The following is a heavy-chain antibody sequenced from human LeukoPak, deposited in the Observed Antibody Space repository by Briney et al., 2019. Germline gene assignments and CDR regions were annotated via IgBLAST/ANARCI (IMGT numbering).Heavy chain of an antibody. CDR2: ISAYNGNT. Sequence: ASVNVSCKASGYTFTSYGISWVRQAPGQGLEWMGWISAYNGNTNYAQKLQGRVTMTTDTSTSTAYMELRSLRSDDTAVYYCARDRATLNYYGSGSSDYRGQGTLVTVSS. V-gene: IGHV1-18*01. CDR1: GYTFTSYG. CDR3: ARDRATLNYYGSGSSDY. J-gene: IGHJ4*02. D-gene: IGHD3-10*01.